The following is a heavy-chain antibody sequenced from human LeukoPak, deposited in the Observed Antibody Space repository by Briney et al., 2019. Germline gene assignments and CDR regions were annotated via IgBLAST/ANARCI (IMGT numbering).Heavy chain of an antibody. CDR3: ARAFTPGIRKALWIGDSL. D-gene: IGHD3-10*01. J-gene: IGHJ4*02. V-gene: IGHV3-30*04. CDR1: GFTFSSYA. Sequence: PGGSLRLSCAASGFTFSSYAMSWVRQAPGKGLEWLAVVSAHGLDKFYASSVRGRFIISKDTSKNTLSLQMNSLRSDDSGVYYCARAFTPGIRKALWIGDSLWDQGTLVTVSS. CDR2: VSAHGLDK.